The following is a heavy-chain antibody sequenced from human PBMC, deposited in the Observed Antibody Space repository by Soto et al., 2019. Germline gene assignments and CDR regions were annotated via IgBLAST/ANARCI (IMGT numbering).Heavy chain of an antibody. Sequence: GGSLRLSCAASGFTFSSYAMHWVRQAPGKGLEWVAVISYDGSNKYYADSVKGRFTISRDNSKNTLYLQMNSLRAEDTAVYYCARGEYYYDSSGYYLDYWGQGTLVTVSS. V-gene: IGHV3-30-3*01. D-gene: IGHD3-22*01. CDR2: ISYDGSNK. CDR3: ARGEYYYDSSGYYLDY. J-gene: IGHJ4*02. CDR1: GFTFSSYA.